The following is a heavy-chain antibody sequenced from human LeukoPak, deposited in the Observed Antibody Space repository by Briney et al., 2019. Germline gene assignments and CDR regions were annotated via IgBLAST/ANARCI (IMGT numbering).Heavy chain of an antibody. Sequence: ASVKVSCKASGYTFTGYYMHWVRQAPGQGLEWMGWINPNSGGTKYAQKFQGRVTMTRDTSISTAYMELSRLRSDDTAVYYCARGRPRGWYLYWGQGTLVTVSS. D-gene: IGHD6-19*01. CDR1: GYTFTGYY. CDR3: ARGRPRGWYLY. CDR2: INPNSGGT. V-gene: IGHV1-2*02. J-gene: IGHJ4*02.